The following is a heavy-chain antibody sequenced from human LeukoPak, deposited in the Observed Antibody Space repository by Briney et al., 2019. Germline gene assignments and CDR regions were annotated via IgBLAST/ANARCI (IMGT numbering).Heavy chain of an antibody. CDR2: IIPIFDTA. Sequence: ASVKVSCKASGGTFHNYAISWVRQAPGQGLEWMGGIIPIFDTANYAQKFQGRVTITTYESTSTAYMELSSLRSEDTAVYYCARDSGEMATWALDYWGQGTLVTVSS. J-gene: IGHJ4*02. D-gene: IGHD5-24*01. CDR3: ARDSGEMATWALDY. CDR1: GGTFHNYA. V-gene: IGHV1-69*05.